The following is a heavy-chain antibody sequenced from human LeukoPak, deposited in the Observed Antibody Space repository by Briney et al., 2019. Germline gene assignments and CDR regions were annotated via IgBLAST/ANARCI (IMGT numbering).Heavy chain of an antibody. CDR1: RFTFSSYG. D-gene: IGHD3-10*01. J-gene: IGHJ5*02. CDR3: ARDYGSGVNWFDP. V-gene: IGHV3-30*02. CDR2: IRCDGSNK. Sequence: PGGSLRLSCVGSRFTFSSYGMHWVRQAPGKGLEWVAFIRCDGSNKYYADSVKGRFTISRDNSKNTLYLQMNSLRAEDTAVYYCARDYGSGVNWFDPWGQGTLVTVSS.